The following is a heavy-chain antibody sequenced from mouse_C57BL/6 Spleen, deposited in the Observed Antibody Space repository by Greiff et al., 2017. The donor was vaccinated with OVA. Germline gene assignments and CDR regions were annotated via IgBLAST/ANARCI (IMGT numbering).Heavy chain of an antibody. Sequence: QVQLQQSGPGLVAPSQSLSITCTVSGFSLTSYGVSWVRQPPGKGLEWLGVIWGDGSTNYHSALISRLSISKDNSKSQVFLKLNSLQTDDTATYYCAKMRGYYYGRGGDYYAMDYWGQGTSVTVSS. CDR3: AKMRGYYYGRGGDYYAMDY. CDR1: GFSLTSYG. D-gene: IGHD1-1*01. V-gene: IGHV2-3*01. J-gene: IGHJ4*01. CDR2: IWGDGST.